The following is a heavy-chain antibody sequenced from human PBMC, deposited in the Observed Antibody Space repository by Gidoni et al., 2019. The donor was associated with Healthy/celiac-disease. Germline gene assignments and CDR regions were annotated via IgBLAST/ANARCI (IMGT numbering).Heavy chain of an antibody. CDR2: ISYDGSNK. J-gene: IGHJ4*02. Sequence: QVQLVESGGGVVQPGRSLRLSCADSGFTFSSYAMHWVRQAPGKGLEWVAVISYDGSNKYYADSVKGRFTISRDNSKNTLYLQMNSLRAEDTAVYYCARDGESGNIDYWGQGTLVTVSS. V-gene: IGHV3-30-3*01. D-gene: IGHD1-1*01. CDR3: ARDGESGNIDY. CDR1: GFTFSSYA.